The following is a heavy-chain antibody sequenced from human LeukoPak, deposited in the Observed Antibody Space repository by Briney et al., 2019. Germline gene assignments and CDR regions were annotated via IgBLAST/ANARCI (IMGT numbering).Heavy chain of an antibody. CDR3: ARRAGAYSHPYDY. CDR2: INPNSGDT. CDR1: GGTFSSYA. J-gene: IGHJ4*02. Sequence: ASVKVSCKASGGTFSSYAISWVRQAPGQGLEWMGRINPNSGDTNYEQKFQGRVTMTSDTSISTAYMELSTLRSDDTAVYYCARRAGAYSHPYDYWGQGTLVTVSS. V-gene: IGHV1-2*02. D-gene: IGHD4/OR15-4a*01.